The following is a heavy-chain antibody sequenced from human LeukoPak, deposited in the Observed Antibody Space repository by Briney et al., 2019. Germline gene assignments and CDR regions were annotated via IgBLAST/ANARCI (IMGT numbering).Heavy chain of an antibody. CDR1: GFTFSSYS. J-gene: IGHJ4*02. CDR2: ISSGSSYT. CDR3: ARGDKYIAFSPPLQGFDY. V-gene: IGHV3-21*01. Sequence: GGSLRLSCAASGFTFSSYSMNWVRQAPGKGLEWVSSISSGSSYTYFADSVKDRFTISRDNAKNSLYLQMNSLRAEDTAVYYCARGDKYIAFSPPLQGFDYWGQGTLVTVSS. D-gene: IGHD3-3*02.